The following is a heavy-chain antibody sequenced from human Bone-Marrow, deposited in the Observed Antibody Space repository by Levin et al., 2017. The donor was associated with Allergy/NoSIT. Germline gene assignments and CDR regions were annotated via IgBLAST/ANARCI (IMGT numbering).Heavy chain of an antibody. CDR3: ASDLAWFGDYYYYMDV. Sequence: GGSLRLSCAASGFTFSSYGMHWVRQAPGKGLEWVAATSYDGSNKFYADSVKGRFTISRDNSKNTLFLEMNGLRAEDAAVYYCASDLAWFGDYYYYMDVWGKGTTVTVSS. CDR1: GFTFSSYG. J-gene: IGHJ6*03. V-gene: IGHV3-30*03. D-gene: IGHD3-10*01. CDR2: TSYDGSNK.